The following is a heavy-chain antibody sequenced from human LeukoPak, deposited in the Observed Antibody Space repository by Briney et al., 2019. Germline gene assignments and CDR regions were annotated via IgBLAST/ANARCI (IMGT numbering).Heavy chain of an antibody. J-gene: IGHJ4*02. CDR3: ARGGASSLPFDY. CDR1: GGSISSYY. CDR2: IFYTGST. Sequence: PSETLSLTCTVSGGSISSYYWSWIRRPPGKGVEWIGFIFYTGSTNYNPSLKSRVTISVETSKNQFSLKLTSVTAADTAVYYCARGGASSLPFDYWGQGILGTVSS. V-gene: IGHV4-59*01. D-gene: IGHD1-26*01.